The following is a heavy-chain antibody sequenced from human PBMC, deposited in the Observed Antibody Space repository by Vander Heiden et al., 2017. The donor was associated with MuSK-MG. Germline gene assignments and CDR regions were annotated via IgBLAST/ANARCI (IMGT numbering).Heavy chain of an antibody. CDR2: IRSKANSYAT. V-gene: IGHV3-73*01. D-gene: IGHD2-21*01. J-gene: IGHJ3*02. CDR1: GFTFSGSA. CDR3: TSGRGPDLRYFDAFDI. Sequence: EVQLVESGGGLVQPGGSLTPSCAASGFTFSGSAMHWVRQASGKGLEWVGRIRSKANSYATAYAASVKGRFTISRDDSKNTAYLQMNSLKTEDTAVYYCTSGRGPDLRYFDAFDIWGQGTMVTVSS.